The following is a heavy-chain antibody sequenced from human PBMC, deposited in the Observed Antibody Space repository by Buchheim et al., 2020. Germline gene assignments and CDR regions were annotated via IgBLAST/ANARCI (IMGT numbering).Heavy chain of an antibody. V-gene: IGHV4-39*01. CDR2: IYYSGST. CDR1: GGSISSSSYY. D-gene: IGHD3-3*01. Sequence: QLQLQESGPGLVKPSETLSLTCTVSGGSISSSSYYWGWIRQPPGKGLEWIGSIYYSGSTYYNPSLKSRVTISVHTSKHQFSLKLSSVTAADTAVYYCARRGYDFWSGYIDYWGQGTL. CDR3: ARRGYDFWSGYIDY. J-gene: IGHJ4*02.